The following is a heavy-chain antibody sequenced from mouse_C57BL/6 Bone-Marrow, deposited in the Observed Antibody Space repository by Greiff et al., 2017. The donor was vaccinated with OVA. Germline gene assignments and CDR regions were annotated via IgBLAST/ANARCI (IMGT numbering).Heavy chain of an antibody. CDR3: ARTGYSNYGGFAY. Sequence: EVKLQQSGPELVKPGASVKISCKASGYSFTGYYMNWVKQSPEKSLEWIGEINPSTGGTTYNQKFKAKATLTVDKSSSTAYMQLKSLTSEDSAVYYCARTGYSNYGGFAYWGQGTLVTVSA. CDR2: INPSTGGT. V-gene: IGHV1-42*01. D-gene: IGHD2-5*01. CDR1: GYSFTGYY. J-gene: IGHJ3*01.